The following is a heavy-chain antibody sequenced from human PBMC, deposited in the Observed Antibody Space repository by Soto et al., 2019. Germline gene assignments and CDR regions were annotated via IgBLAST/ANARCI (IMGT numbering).Heavy chain of an antibody. V-gene: IGHV1-8*01. CDR1: GYTFTSYD. CDR2: MNPNSGNT. D-gene: IGHD1-26*01. Sequence: QVQLVQSGAEVKKPGASVKVSCKASGYTFTSYDINWVRQATGQGLEWMGWMNPNSGNTGYAQKFPGRVTLTRNNCRSAAYMELSSLRAEDTAVYYCASGVGPSPFDYWGQGTLVTVSS. J-gene: IGHJ4*02. CDR3: ASGVGPSPFDY.